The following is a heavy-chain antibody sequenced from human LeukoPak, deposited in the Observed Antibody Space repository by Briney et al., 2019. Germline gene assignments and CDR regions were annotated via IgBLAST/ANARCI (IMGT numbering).Heavy chain of an antibody. CDR2: INHGGRT. J-gene: IGHJ5*02. V-gene: IGHV4-34*01. Sequence: SETLSLTCVVSGGSFSGYYWSWIRQPPGKGLEWIGEINHGGRTNYSPSLKGRVTISVDTSKNQFSLNLSSVTAADTAVYYCARGLELGYCSGASCYIWFDPWGQGTLATVSS. CDR1: GGSFSGYY. D-gene: IGHD2-2*02. CDR3: ARGLELGYCSGASCYIWFDP.